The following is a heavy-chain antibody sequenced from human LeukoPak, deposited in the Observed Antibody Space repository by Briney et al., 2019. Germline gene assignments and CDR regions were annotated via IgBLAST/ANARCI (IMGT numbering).Heavy chain of an antibody. Sequence: SETLSLTCTVSGGSISTYYWSWIRQPPGKGLEWIGFIYYNGNTDYNPSLKSRVTISVDTSKNQFSLKLSSVTAADTAVYYCARGLYYYGSNYYFDYWGQGTLVTVSS. J-gene: IGHJ4*02. CDR1: GGSISTYY. D-gene: IGHD3-10*01. CDR3: ARGLYYYGSNYYFDY. CDR2: IYYNGNT. V-gene: IGHV4-59*12.